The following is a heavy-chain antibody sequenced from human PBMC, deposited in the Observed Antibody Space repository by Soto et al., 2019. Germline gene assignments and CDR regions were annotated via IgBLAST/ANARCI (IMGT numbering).Heavy chain of an antibody. CDR1: GCTFSSYA. V-gene: IGHV1-69*01. CDR2: IIPIFGTA. D-gene: IGHD2-2*01. Sequence: QVQLVQSGAEVKKPGSSVKVSCKASGCTFSSYAISWVRQAPGQGLEWMGGIIPIFGTANYAQKFQGRVTITADESTSTAYMELSSLRSEDTAVYYCARQPGYCSSTSCYAKYYYYGMDVWGQGTTVTVSS. CDR3: ARQPGYCSSTSCYAKYYYYGMDV. J-gene: IGHJ6*02.